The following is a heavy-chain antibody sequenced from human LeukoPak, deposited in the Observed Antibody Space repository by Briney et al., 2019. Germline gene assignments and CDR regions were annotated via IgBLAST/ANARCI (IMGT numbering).Heavy chain of an antibody. V-gene: IGHV4-34*01. CDR3: ARYRRRPYSCSWHWFDP. CDR2: INHSGST. Sequence: SETLSLTCAVYGGSFSGYYWSWIRQPPGKGLEWIGEINHSGSTNYNPSLKSRVTISVDTSKNQFSLKLSSVTAADTAVYYCARYRRRPYSCSWHWFDPWGQGTLVTVSS. CDR1: GGSFSGYY. D-gene: IGHD6-13*01. J-gene: IGHJ5*02.